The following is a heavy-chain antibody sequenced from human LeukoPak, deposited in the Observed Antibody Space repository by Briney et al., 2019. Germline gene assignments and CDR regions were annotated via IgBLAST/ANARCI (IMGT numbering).Heavy chain of an antibody. V-gene: IGHV3-20*04. Sequence: GGSLRLSCAASGFTFDDYGMSWVRQAPGKGLEWVSGINWNGGSTGYADSMKGRFTISRDNAKNTLYLQMNSLRAEDTAVYYCARVKTRDDSSGNDAFDIWGQGTMVTVSS. D-gene: IGHD3-22*01. CDR1: GFTFDDYG. CDR2: INWNGGST. J-gene: IGHJ3*02. CDR3: ARVKTRDDSSGNDAFDI.